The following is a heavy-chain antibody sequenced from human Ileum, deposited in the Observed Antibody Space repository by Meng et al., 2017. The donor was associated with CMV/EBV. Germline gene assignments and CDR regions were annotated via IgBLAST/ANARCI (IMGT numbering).Heavy chain of an antibody. J-gene: IGHJ6*02. CDR3: AKAYDSGMDV. Sequence: GESLKISCAASGFTFRTYGMHWVRQAPGKGLEWVAFIWNDGSKEFYADSVRGRFTVSRDTSKNTLYVQMNSLRAEDTAVYYCAKAYDSGMDVWGQGTTVTVSS. D-gene: IGHD3-22*01. CDR1: GFTFRTYG. V-gene: IGHV3-30*02. CDR2: IWNDGSKE.